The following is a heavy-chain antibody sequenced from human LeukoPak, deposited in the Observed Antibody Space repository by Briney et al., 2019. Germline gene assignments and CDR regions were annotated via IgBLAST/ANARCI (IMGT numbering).Heavy chain of an antibody. V-gene: IGHV3-30*02. CDR3: ARSFSAREFFEH. CDR2: LHSNGNNK. Sequence: GGSLRLYCAASGFTISSHGMHWVRQAPGKGLEWVAFLHSNGNNKYYADVVKGRFAISRDNSKNTLHLQMNSLRPEDTAVYYCARSFSAREFFEHWGQGTLVTVSS. J-gene: IGHJ1*01. D-gene: IGHD6-6*01. CDR1: GFTISSHG.